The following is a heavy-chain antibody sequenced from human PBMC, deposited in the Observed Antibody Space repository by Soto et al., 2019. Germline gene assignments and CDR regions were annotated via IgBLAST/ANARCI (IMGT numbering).Heavy chain of an antibody. CDR1: GFTFSSYS. CDR2: ISSSSSTI. CDR3: ARETAFYYYDSSGYYYVYFDY. Sequence: GGSLRLSCAASGFTFSSYSMNWVRQAPGKGLEWVSYISSSSSTIYYADSVKGRFTISRDNAKNSLYLQMNSLRAEDTAVYYCARETAFYYYDSSGYYYVYFDYWGQGTLVTVSS. D-gene: IGHD3-22*01. V-gene: IGHV3-48*01. J-gene: IGHJ4*02.